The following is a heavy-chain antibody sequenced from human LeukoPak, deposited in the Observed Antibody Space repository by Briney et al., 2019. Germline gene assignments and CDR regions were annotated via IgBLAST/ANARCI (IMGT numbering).Heavy chain of an antibody. Sequence: GGSLRLSCAASGFTFSSYGMHWVRQAPGKGLEGVAVIWYDGSNKYYADSVKGRFIISRDNSKNTLYLQMNSLRAEETPVYYCAGGVTRYCSSTSCPDRPFDYWGQGTLVTVSS. CDR2: IWYDGSNK. D-gene: IGHD2-2*01. J-gene: IGHJ4*02. V-gene: IGHV3-33*01. CDR1: GFTFSSYG. CDR3: AGGVTRYCSSTSCPDRPFDY.